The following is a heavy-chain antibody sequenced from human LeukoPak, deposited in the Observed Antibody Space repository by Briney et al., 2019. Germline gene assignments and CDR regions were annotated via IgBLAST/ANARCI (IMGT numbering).Heavy chain of an antibody. CDR2: ISSSSSYI. Sequence: GGSLRLSCAASGFIFSSYAMNWVRQAPGKGLEWVSSISSSSSYIYYADSVKGRFTISRDNAKNSLYLQMNSLRAEDTAVYYCARDSNTVGAFDIWGQGTMVTVSS. CDR1: GFIFSSYA. J-gene: IGHJ3*02. CDR3: ARDSNTVGAFDI. V-gene: IGHV3-21*01. D-gene: IGHD4-17*01.